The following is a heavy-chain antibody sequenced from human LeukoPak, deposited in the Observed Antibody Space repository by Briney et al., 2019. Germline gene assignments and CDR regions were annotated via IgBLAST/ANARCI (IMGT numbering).Heavy chain of an antibody. J-gene: IGHJ6*03. V-gene: IGHV3-48*04. Sequence: GGSLRLSCAASEFTCVRYAMNWVRQAPGKGLEWVSYISSSSFKIGYADSVKGRFTISRDNSKNSLYLQMDSLRVEDTAVYYCVRDPSYGSSWYYYMDVWAKGPRSPSP. CDR3: VRDPSYGSSWYYYMDV. CDR2: ISSSSFKI. D-gene: IGHD6-13*01. CDR1: EFTCVRYA.